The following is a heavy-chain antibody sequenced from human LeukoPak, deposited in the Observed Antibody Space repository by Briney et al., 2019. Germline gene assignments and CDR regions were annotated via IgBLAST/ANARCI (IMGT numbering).Heavy chain of an antibody. D-gene: IGHD2-2*02. Sequence: GASVKVSCKASGYTFTSYGISWVRQAPGQGLEWMGWISAYNGNTNYAQKLQGRVTMTTDTSTSTAYMELRSLRSDDTAVYYCARPINYCSSTSCYTSAFDIWGPGTMVTVSS. CDR1: GYTFTSYG. CDR2: ISAYNGNT. CDR3: ARPINYCSSTSCYTSAFDI. V-gene: IGHV1-18*01. J-gene: IGHJ3*02.